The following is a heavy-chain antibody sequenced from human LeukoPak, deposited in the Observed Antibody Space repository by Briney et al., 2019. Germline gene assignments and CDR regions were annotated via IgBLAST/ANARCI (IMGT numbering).Heavy chain of an antibody. V-gene: IGHV4-34*01. Sequence: PSETLSLTCAVYGGSFSGYYWSWIRQPPGKGLEWIGEINHSGSTNYNPSLKSRVTISVDTSKNQFSLKLSSVTAADTAVYYCARGVHIAAAQYGYWGQGTLVTVSS. CDR2: INHSGST. J-gene: IGHJ4*02. CDR1: GGSFSGYY. D-gene: IGHD6-13*01. CDR3: ARGVHIAAAQYGY.